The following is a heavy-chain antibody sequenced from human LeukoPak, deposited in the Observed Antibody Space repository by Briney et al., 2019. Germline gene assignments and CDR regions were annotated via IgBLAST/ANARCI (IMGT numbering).Heavy chain of an antibody. Sequence: SETLSLTCTVSGYSIGSGYYWGWIRQPPGKGLEWIGSIYHSGSTYYNPSLKSRVTISVDTSKNQFSLKLSSVTAADTAVYYCARGWLQSEVDYWGQGTLVTVSS. CDR2: IYHSGST. J-gene: IGHJ4*02. CDR3: ARGWLQSEVDY. D-gene: IGHD5-24*01. CDR1: GYSIGSGYY. V-gene: IGHV4-38-2*02.